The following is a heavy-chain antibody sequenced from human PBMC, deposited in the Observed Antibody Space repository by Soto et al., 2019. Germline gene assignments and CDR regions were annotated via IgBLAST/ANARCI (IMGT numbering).Heavy chain of an antibody. J-gene: IGHJ3*02. CDR2: IKQDGSEK. D-gene: IGHD3-3*01. CDR1: GFTFSSYW. V-gene: IGHV3-7*01. CDR3: ARDSRMNFWPEHFDI. Sequence: GGTLRLSCAASGFTFSSYWMSWVRQAPGKGLEWVANIKQDGSEKYYVDSVKGRFTISRDNAKNSLYLQMNSLRAEDTAVYYRARDSRMNFWPEHFDIWGQGTLVTV.